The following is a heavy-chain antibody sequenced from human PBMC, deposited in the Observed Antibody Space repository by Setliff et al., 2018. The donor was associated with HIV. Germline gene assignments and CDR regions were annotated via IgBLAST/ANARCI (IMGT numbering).Heavy chain of an antibody. CDR2: MNPNSGNT. J-gene: IGHJ6*03. Sequence: ASVKVSCKASGYTFTSNDINWVRQATGQGLEWMGWMNPNSGNTGYAQKFQGRVTMTRDTSISTAYVELSSLRSDDTAVYYCARGAWYSSGWYSSRYMDVWGKGTTVTVSS. CDR3: ARGAWYSSGWYSSRYMDV. D-gene: IGHD6-19*01. CDR1: GYTFTSND. V-gene: IGHV1-8*01.